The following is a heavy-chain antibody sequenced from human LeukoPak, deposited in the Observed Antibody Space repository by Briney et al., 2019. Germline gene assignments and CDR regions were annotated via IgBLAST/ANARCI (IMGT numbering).Heavy chain of an antibody. V-gene: IGHV3-48*01. CDR2: ISYSSSAI. Sequence: GGSLRLSCAASGFTFSTYSMNWVRQAPGKGLEWVSYISYSSSAIYYADSVKGRFTISRDNSKNTLYLQMNSLRAEDTAVYYCAKDHRSYYYDSSGYYLGLGDYWGQGTLVTVSS. CDR3: AKDHRSYYYDSSGYYLGLGDY. CDR1: GFTFSTYS. D-gene: IGHD3-22*01. J-gene: IGHJ4*02.